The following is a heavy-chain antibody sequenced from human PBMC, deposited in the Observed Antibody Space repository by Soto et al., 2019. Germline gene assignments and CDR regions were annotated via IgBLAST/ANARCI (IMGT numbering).Heavy chain of an antibody. V-gene: IGHV3-30-3*01. CDR2: ISYDGSNK. J-gene: IGHJ4*02. Sequence: QVQLVESGGGVVQPGRSLRLSCAASGFTFSSYAMHWVRQAPGKGLEWVAVISYDGSNKYSADSVKGRFTISRDNSKNTLYLQMNSLRAEDTAVYYCARVGYDFCFDYWGPGTLVTVSS. CDR1: GFTFSSYA. D-gene: IGHD3-3*01. CDR3: ARVGYDFCFDY.